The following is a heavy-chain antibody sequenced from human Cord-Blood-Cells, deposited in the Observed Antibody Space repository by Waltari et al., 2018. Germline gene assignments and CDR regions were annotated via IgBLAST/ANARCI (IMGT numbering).Heavy chain of an antibody. V-gene: IGHV2-5*01. D-gene: IGHD3-22*01. CDR3: AHTLYYNYFDY. J-gene: IGHJ4*02. Sequence: QITLKESGPTLVKPTQTLTLTCTFSGFSLSTSGVGVGWIRQPPGKALEWLALIYWNDDKRYSPSLKSMLTITKDTSKNQVVLTMTNMDPVDTATYYCAHTLYYNYFDYWGQRTLVTVSS. CDR2: IYWNDDK. CDR1: GFSLSTSGVG.